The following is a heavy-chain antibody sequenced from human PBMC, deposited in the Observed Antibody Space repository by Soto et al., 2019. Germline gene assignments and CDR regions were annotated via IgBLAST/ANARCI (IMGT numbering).Heavy chain of an antibody. J-gene: IGHJ4*02. CDR1: GFTFSSYA. CDR3: AKTVPGTKY. Sequence: RRLSCAASGFTFSSYAMSWVRQAPGKGLEWVSGISISGDSTYYADSVEGRFTISRDNSKNTLYLQMNSLRAEDTAVYYCAKTVPGTKYWGQGTLVTVSS. CDR2: ISISGDST. D-gene: IGHD6-19*01. V-gene: IGHV3-23*01.